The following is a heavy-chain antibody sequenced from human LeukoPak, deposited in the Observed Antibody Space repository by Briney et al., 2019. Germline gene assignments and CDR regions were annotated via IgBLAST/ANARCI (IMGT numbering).Heavy chain of an antibody. CDR2: INPSGGST. V-gene: IGHV1-46*01. CDR3: ARVPYCSGGSCYDYYCYGMDV. J-gene: IGHJ6*02. Sequence: ASVKVSCKASGHTFTMYYMHWVRQAPGQGLEWMGIINPSGGSTSYAQKFQGRVTMTRDTSTSTVYMELSSLRSEDTAVYYCARVPYCSGGSCYDYYCYGMDVWGQGTTVTVSS. D-gene: IGHD2-15*01. CDR1: GHTFTMYY.